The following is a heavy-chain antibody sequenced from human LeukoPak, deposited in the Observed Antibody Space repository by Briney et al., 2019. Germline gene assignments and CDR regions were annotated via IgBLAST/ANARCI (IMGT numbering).Heavy chain of an antibody. CDR3: AKRRYYHSSGPARIYYYYYGMDV. Sequence: GGSLRLSCAASGFTFSSYSMNWVRQAPGKGLEWVSYISSSSDTIYYADSVKGRFTISRDNAKRSLYLQMNSLRDEDTAVYYCAKRRYYHSSGPARIYYYYYGMDVWGQGTTVTVSS. D-gene: IGHD3-22*01. CDR2: ISSSSDTI. CDR1: GFTFSSYS. V-gene: IGHV3-48*02. J-gene: IGHJ6*02.